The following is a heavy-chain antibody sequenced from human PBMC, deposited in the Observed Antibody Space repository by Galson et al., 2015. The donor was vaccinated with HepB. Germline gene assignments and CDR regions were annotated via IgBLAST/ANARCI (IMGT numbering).Heavy chain of an antibody. Sequence: SLRLSCAASGFTFSSYAMHWVRQAPGKGLEYVSAISSTGGSTYYADSVKGRFTISRDNSKNTLYLQMSSLRAEDTAVYYCVKGRDLGTLDYWGQGTLVTVSS. V-gene: IGHV3-64D*06. CDR2: ISSTGGST. CDR3: VKGRDLGTLDY. J-gene: IGHJ4*02. CDR1: GFTFSSYA. D-gene: IGHD3-16*01.